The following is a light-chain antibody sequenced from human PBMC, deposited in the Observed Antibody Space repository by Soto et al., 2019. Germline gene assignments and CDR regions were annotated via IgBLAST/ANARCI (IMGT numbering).Light chain of an antibody. CDR1: QSISTY. CDR3: QQYNSYPRT. J-gene: IGKJ1*01. V-gene: IGKV1-39*01. CDR2: AAS. Sequence: DIQMTQSPSSLSASVGDRVTITCRASQSISTYLNWYQQKPGKAPKLLIYAASSLESGVPSRFTGSGSGTEFTLTISSLQPDDFATYYCQQYNSYPRTFGQGTKVEIK.